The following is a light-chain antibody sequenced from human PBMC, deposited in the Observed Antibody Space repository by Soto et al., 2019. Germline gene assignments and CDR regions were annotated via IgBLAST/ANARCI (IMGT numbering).Light chain of an antibody. CDR2: LAS. J-gene: IGKJ4*01. CDR1: QGISSY. Sequence: DIQLTQSPASLSASVGDRVTITCRASQGISSYLAWYQQKPGQAPNLLIYLASTLQSGVPSRFSGSGSGTDFILTISSLQPEDVATYYCQYLNSFPLSFGGGTKVEIK. V-gene: IGKV1-9*01. CDR3: QYLNSFPLS.